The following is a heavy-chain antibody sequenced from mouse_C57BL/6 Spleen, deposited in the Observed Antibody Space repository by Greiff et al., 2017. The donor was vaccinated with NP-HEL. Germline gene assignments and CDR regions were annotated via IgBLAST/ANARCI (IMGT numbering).Heavy chain of an antibody. CDR3: ARSGITTIYWYFDV. V-gene: IGHV2-2*01. J-gene: IGHJ1*03. D-gene: IGHD2-4*01. CDR2: IWSGGST. CDR1: GFSLTSYG. Sequence: VQRVESGPGLVQPSQSLSITCTVSGFSLTSYGVHWVRQSPGKGLEWLGVIWSGGSTDYNAAFISRLSISKDNSKSQVFFKMNSLQADDTAIYYCARSGITTIYWYFDVWGTGTTVTVSS.